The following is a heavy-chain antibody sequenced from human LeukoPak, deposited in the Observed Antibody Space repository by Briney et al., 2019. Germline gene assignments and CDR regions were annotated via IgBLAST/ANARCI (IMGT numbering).Heavy chain of an antibody. CDR1: GFTFSSYW. D-gene: IGHD6-13*01. CDR3: ARAAAGPRRYFDY. J-gene: IGHJ4*02. Sequence: PGGSLRLSCAASGFTFSSYWINWVRQAPGKGLVWVSRINGDGSSRNYADSVKGRFTISRDNAKNTLYLQMNSLRAEDTAVYYCARAAAGPRRYFDYWGQGTLVTVSS. V-gene: IGHV3-74*01. CDR2: INGDGSSR.